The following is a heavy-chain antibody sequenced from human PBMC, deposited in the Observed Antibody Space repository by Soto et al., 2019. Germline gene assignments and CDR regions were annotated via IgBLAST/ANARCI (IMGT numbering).Heavy chain of an antibody. CDR2: INHSGST. CDR3: ARRYYYGSGSLVRNPPSDY. D-gene: IGHD3-10*01. CDR1: GGSFSGYY. Sequence: SETLSLTCAVYGGSFSGYYWSLIRQPPGKGLEWIGEINHSGSTNYNPSLKSRVTISVDTSKNQFSLKLSSVTAADTAVYYCARRYYYGSGSLVRNPPSDYWGQGTLVTVSS. V-gene: IGHV4-34*01. J-gene: IGHJ4*02.